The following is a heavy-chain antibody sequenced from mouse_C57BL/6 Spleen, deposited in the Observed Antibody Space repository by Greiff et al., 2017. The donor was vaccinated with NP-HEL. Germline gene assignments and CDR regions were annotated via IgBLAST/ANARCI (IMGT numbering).Heavy chain of an antibody. J-gene: IGHJ3*01. CDR2: IDPEDGET. Sequence: EVKLVESGAELVKPGASVKLSCTASGFNIKDYYMHWVKQRPEQGLEWIGRIDPEDGETKYAPQFQGKATITADTSSNTAYLQLSSLTSEDTAVYYCARSPSYSSWFAYWGQGTLVTVSA. CDR1: GFNIKDYY. CDR3: ARSPSYSSWFAY. V-gene: IGHV14-2*01. D-gene: IGHD1-1*01.